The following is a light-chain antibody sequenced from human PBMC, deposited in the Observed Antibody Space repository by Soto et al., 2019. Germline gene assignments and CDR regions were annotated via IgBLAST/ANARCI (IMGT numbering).Light chain of an antibody. CDR1: SSDVGAYNY. CDR2: DVS. CDR3: CSDAGSSTLI. Sequence: QSALTQPRSVSESPGQSVIISCTGTSSDVGAYNYVSWYQQHPGKAPKLMIYDVSKRPSGVPDRFSGSKSGNTASLTISGLQAEDEAYYYCCSDAGSSTLIFGGGTKLTVL. V-gene: IGLV2-11*01. J-gene: IGLJ2*01.